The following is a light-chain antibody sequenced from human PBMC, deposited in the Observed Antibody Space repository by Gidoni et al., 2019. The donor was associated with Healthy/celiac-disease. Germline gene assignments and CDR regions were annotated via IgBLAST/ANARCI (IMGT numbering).Light chain of an antibody. CDR2: AAS. J-gene: IGKJ4*01. Sequence: QMTQSPSSLSASVGDRVTITCRASQSISSYLNWYQQKPGKAPKLLIYAASSLQSGVPSRFSGSGSGTDFTLTISSLQPEDCATDYCQQSDSTPPLTFXGXTKVEIK. CDR1: QSISSY. CDR3: QQSDSTPPLT. V-gene: IGKV1-39*01.